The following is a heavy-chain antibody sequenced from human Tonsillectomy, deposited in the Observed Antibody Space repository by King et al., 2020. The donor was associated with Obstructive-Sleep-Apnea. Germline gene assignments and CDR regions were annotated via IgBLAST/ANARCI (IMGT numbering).Heavy chain of an antibody. D-gene: IGHD1-14*01. CDR3: ARRIPGHSFDN. CDR2: IHTSGST. CDR1: GDSISSYY. Sequence: QLQESGPGLVKPSETLSLTCTVSGDSISSYYWSWIRQPAGKGLEWIGRIHTSGSTNDHPSLKSRVTMSLETSKNQFSLKLSSVTAADTAVYYCARRIPGHSFDNWGPGTLVTVSS. V-gene: IGHV4-4*07. J-gene: IGHJ4*02.